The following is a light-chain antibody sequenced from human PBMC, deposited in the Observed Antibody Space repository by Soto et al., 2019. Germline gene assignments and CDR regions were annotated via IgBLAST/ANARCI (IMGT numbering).Light chain of an antibody. CDR1: QNVNNR. Sequence: EIVMTQSPAMLSVSPGERATLSCRASQNVNNRLAWYQQKAGQPPRLLIYGASTRATGIPARLSGSGSGTEFTLTISSLQSEDFAVYYCQHFNSWPLLFGQGTKV. J-gene: IGKJ1*01. V-gene: IGKV3-15*01. CDR2: GAS. CDR3: QHFNSWPLL.